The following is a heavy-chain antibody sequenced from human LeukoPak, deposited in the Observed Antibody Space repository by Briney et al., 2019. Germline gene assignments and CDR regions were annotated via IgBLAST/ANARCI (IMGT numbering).Heavy chain of an antibody. D-gene: IGHD3-22*01. CDR3: AREIYYYDSSGYYYPEAQYYYYGMDV. V-gene: IGHV4-31*03. Sequence: SQTLSLTCTVSGGSISSGGYYWSWIRQHPGKGLEWIGYIYYSGSTYYNPSPKSRVTISVDTSKNQFSLKLSSVTAADTAVYYCAREIYYYDSSGYYYPEAQYYYYGMDVWGQGTTVTVSS. CDR2: IYYSGST. CDR1: GGSISSGGYY. J-gene: IGHJ6*02.